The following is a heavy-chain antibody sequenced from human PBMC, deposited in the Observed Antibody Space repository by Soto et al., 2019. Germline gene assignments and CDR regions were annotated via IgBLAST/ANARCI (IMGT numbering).Heavy chain of an antibody. J-gene: IGHJ4*02. Sequence: PSETLSLTCAVSGGSISSSNWWSWVRQPPGKGLEWIGEIYHSGSTNYNPSLKSRVTMSVDTSKNQFSLKLSSVTAADTAVYYCARACSSNSCYDVFDYWGQGTLVTVSS. CDR1: GGSISSSNW. CDR3: ARACSSNSCYDVFDY. CDR2: IYHSGST. D-gene: IGHD2-2*01. V-gene: IGHV4-4*02.